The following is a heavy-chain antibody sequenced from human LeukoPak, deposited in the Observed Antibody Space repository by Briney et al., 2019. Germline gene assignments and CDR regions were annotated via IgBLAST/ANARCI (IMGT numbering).Heavy chain of an antibody. CDR1: GFTFSTYW. CDR3: GRDNHGSVDY. V-gene: IGHV3-74*01. CDR2: MNADGSTT. Sequence: GGSLRLSCAPSGFTFSTYWMIWVRPAPGKGLEYVSHMNADGSTTNYADSVKGRFTISRDNAKNTLYLQMDSLRAEDTAVYYCGRDNHGSVDYWGQGSLVTVSS. D-gene: IGHD3-10*01. J-gene: IGHJ4*02.